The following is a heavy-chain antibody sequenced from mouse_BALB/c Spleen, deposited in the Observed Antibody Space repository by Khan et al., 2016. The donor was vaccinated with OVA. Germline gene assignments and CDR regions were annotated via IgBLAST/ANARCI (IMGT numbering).Heavy chain of an antibody. J-gene: IGHJ4*01. V-gene: IGHV3-2*02. CDR2: ISYGGST. D-gene: IGHD1-1*01. Sequence: EVKLEVSGPGLVKPSQSLSLTCTVTGYSITSDYAWDWIRQFPGNKLEWMGYISYGGSTSYNPSLTSRISITRDTSKNQFFLQLNSVTTEDTATYYCARKNYYGYAMDYWGQGTSVTVSS. CDR3: ARKNYYGYAMDY. CDR1: GYSITSDYA.